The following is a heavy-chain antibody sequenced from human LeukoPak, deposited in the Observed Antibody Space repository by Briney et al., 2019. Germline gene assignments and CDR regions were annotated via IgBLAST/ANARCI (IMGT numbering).Heavy chain of an antibody. CDR1: GFTFDDYT. J-gene: IGHJ4*02. CDR3: AKAYSSSKRGEFDY. V-gene: IGHV3-43*01. D-gene: IGHD6-6*01. CDR2: ISWDGGST. Sequence: GGSLRLSCAASGFTFDDYTMPWVRQAPGKGLEWVSLISWDGGSTYYADSVKGRFTISRDNSKNSLYLQMNSLRTEDTALYYCAKAYSSSKRGEFDYWGQGTLVTVSS.